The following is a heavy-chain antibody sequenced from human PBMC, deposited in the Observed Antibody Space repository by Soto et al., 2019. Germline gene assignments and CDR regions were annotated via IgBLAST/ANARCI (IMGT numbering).Heavy chain of an antibody. CDR3: AKDTPVVMFLFDS. Sequence: PGGSLGLSFASSGFTFSSYSMNWVRQAPGKGLEWVSSITDTGVSTYYADSVKGRFTISRDNSRNTLYLQMNSLRTDDTAVYYCAKDTPVVMFLFDSWGRGTLVTVS. D-gene: IGHD2-21*01. CDR2: ITDTGVST. V-gene: IGHV3-23*01. CDR1: GFTFSSYS. J-gene: IGHJ4*02.